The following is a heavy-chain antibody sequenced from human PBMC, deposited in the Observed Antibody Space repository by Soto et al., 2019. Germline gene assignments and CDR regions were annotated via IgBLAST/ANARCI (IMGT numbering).Heavy chain of an antibody. CDR3: ARGIVVVTALDY. CDR2: INAGNGNT. D-gene: IGHD2-21*02. V-gene: IGHV1-3*05. CDR1: GYTFTSYA. Sequence: QVQLVQSGAEEKKPGASVKVSCKASGYTFTSYAMHWVRQAPGQRLEWMGWINAGNGNTKYSQKFQGRVTITSDTSVSTAYRGLSSLRAEDTAVYYCARGIVVVTALDYWGEGTLVSVSS. J-gene: IGHJ4*02.